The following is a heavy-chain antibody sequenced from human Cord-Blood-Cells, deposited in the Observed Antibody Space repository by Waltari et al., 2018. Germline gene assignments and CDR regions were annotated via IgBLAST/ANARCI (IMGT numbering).Heavy chain of an antibody. J-gene: IGHJ6*02. D-gene: IGHD1-26*01. Sequence: QVQLVQSGAEVKKPGSSVKVSCKASGGTFSSYAISWVRQAPGQGLEWMGGIIPIVGAANYGQKYQGRVTITADESTSTAYMELSSLRSEDTAVYYCARSMAATKNYYYGMDVWGQGTTVTVSS. CDR1: GGTFSSYA. CDR3: ARSMAATKNYYYGMDV. V-gene: IGHV1-69*01. CDR2: IIPIVGAA.